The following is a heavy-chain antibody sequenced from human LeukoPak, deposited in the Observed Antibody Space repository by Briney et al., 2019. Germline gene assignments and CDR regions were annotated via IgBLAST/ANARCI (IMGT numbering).Heavy chain of an antibody. V-gene: IGHV1-2*02. D-gene: IGHD3-10*01. CDR2: INPNSGGT. CDR1: GYTFTGYY. CDR3: ARESGSGRPYYYYGMDV. Sequence: ASVKVSCKASGYTFTGYYMHWVRQAPGQGLEWMGWINPNSGGTNYAQRFQGRVTMTRDTSISTAYMELSRLRSDDTAVYYCARESGSGRPYYYYGMDVWGQGTTVTVSS. J-gene: IGHJ6*02.